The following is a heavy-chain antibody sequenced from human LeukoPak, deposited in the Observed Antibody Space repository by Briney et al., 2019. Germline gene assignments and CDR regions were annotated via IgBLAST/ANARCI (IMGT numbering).Heavy chain of an antibody. J-gene: IGHJ4*01. V-gene: IGHV3-23*01. CDR3: AKGLAAWFFDY. Sequence: GGSLRLSCAASGFTFSKFAMTWVRQAPGKGLEWVASITALADVIRYADSVKGRFTISRDNSKNTLYLEMNSLRAEDTAVYYCAKGLAAWFFDYWGQGTLVPVSS. D-gene: IGHD3-9*01. CDR1: GFTFSKFA. CDR2: ITALADVI.